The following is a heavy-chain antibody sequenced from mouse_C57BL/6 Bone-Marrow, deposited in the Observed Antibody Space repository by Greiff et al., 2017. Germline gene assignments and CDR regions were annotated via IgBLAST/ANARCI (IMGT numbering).Heavy chain of an antibody. CDR3: ARAWDGFYWYFDV. D-gene: IGHD4-1*01. J-gene: IGHJ1*03. Sequence: VQLKESGPSLVRPSQTLSLTCTVTGFSINSDCYWIWIRQFPGNKLEYIGYTFYSGITYYNPSLENRTYITRDTSKNQFSLKLSSVATDDTATYYCARAWDGFYWYFDVWGTGTTVTVSS. CDR2: TFYSGIT. CDR1: GFSINSDCY. V-gene: IGHV3-3*01.